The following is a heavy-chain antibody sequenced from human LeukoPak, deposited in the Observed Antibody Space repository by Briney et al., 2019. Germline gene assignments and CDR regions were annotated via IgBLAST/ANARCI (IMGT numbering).Heavy chain of an antibody. J-gene: IGHJ3*02. CDR3: AGQHYDILTGYFDDAFDI. V-gene: IGHV4-59*12. Sequence: PSETLSLTCTVSGGSISSYYWSWIRQPPGKGLEWIGYIYYSGSTNYNPSLKSRVTISVDTSKNQFSLKLSSVTAADTAVYYCAGQHYDILTGYFDDAFDIWGQGTMVTVSS. D-gene: IGHD3-9*01. CDR2: IYYSGST. CDR1: GGSISSYY.